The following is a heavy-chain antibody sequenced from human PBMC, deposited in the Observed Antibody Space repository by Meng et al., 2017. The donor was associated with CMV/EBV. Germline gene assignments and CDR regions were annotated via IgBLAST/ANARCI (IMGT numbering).Heavy chain of an antibody. CDR3: ARDHVTGFDP. V-gene: IGHV3-7*01. CDR1: GFTFSSDW. J-gene: IGHJ5*02. CDR2: IKQDGSEK. Sequence: GEALKTSFAASGFTFSSDWMSWVRQAPGKGLEWVGNIKQDGSEKYYVDSVKGRFTISRDTAKTSLYLQMNSLRAEDTAVYYCARDHVTGFDPWGQGTLVTVSS. D-gene: IGHD3-10*02.